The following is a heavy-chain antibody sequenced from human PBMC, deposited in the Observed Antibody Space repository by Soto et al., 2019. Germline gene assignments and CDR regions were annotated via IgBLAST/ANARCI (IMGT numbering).Heavy chain of an antibody. CDR3: ARGRGSGWFGELSLVGWFDP. V-gene: IGHV1-18*01. Sequence: ASVKVSCKASGYTFTSYGISWVRQAPGQGLEWMGWISAYNGNTNYAQKLQGRVTMTTDTSTSTAYMELRSLRSDDTAVYYCARGRGSGWFGELSLVGWFDPWGQGTLVTVSS. D-gene: IGHD3-10*01. J-gene: IGHJ5*02. CDR1: GYTFTSYG. CDR2: ISAYNGNT.